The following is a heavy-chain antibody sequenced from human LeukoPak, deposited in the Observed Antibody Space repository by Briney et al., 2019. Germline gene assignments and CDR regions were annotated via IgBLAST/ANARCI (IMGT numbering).Heavy chain of an antibody. CDR3: AKGIRITIFGVVILPFDY. Sequence: GGSLRLSCAASGFTFSSYGMHWVRQAPGKGLEWVAFIRSDGSRKYYADSVKGQFTVSRDNSKNTLYLQMNSLRAEDTAVYYCAKGIRITIFGVVILPFDYWGQGTLVTVSS. J-gene: IGHJ4*02. CDR1: GFTFSSYG. CDR2: IRSDGSRK. D-gene: IGHD3-3*01. V-gene: IGHV3-30*02.